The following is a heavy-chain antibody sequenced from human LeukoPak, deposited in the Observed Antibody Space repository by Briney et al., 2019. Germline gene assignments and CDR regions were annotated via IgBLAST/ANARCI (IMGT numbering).Heavy chain of an antibody. J-gene: IGHJ4*02. CDR2: ISSSGSYV. CDR1: GFSVSINY. CDR3: AREGVGARNTEDY. D-gene: IGHD1-26*01. V-gene: IGHV3-21*06. Sequence: PGGSLRLSCAASGFSVSINYMSWVRQAPGKGLEWVSSISSSGSYVYYTDSVKGRFTISRDNAHSSLYLQMDRLTAEDTAVYYCAREGVGARNTEDYWGQGTLVTVSS.